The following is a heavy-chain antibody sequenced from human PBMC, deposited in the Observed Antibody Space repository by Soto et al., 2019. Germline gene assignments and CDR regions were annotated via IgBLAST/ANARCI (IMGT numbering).Heavy chain of an antibody. J-gene: IGHJ6*02. CDR2: INPNSGST. D-gene: IGHD3-16*01. Sequence: ASVKVSCKASGYIFTDYYMHWVRQAPGQELEWMGIINPNSGSTSYAQKFQGRVTMTRDTSTSTVYMELSSLRSEDTAVYYCARDGRRLLLRRSAYGMDVWGQGTTVTVSS. V-gene: IGHV1-46*01. CDR1: GYIFTDYY. CDR3: ARDGRRLLLRRSAYGMDV.